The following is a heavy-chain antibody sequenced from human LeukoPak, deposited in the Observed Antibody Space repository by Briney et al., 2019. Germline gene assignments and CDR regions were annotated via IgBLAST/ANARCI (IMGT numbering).Heavy chain of an antibody. V-gene: IGHV4-59*01. CDR1: GGSISSYY. Sequence: SETLSPTCTVSGGSISSYYWSWIRQPPGKGLEWIGYIYYSGSTNYNPSLKSRVTISVDTSKNQFSLKLSSVTAADTAVYYCATTPTIFGVVTPYYFDYWGQGTLVTVSS. CDR3: ATTPTIFGVVTPYYFDY. CDR2: IYYSGST. D-gene: IGHD3-3*01. J-gene: IGHJ4*02.